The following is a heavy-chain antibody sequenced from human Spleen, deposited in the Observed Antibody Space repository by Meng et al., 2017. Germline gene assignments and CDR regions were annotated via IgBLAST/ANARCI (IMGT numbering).Heavy chain of an antibody. V-gene: IGHV4-34*01. Sequence: QVQLQPWGAGLLKPSATLSLPCAVYGGSFSGYYWSWIRQPPGKGLEWIGSIGHSGITYYTPSLKSRVTVSIDTAKSQFSLKLTSVTAADTAVYYCVRSSAWVRTGFDPWGQGTLVTVSS. CDR2: IGHSGIT. D-gene: IGHD6-19*01. CDR1: GGSFSGYY. J-gene: IGHJ5*02. CDR3: VRSSAWVRTGFDP.